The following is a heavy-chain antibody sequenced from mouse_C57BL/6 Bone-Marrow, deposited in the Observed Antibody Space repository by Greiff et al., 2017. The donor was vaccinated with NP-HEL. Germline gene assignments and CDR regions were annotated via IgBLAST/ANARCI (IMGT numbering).Heavy chain of an antibody. CDR2: IHPSDSDT. V-gene: IGHV1-74*01. CDR3: APSIYYYGSFAY. Sequence: QVQLQQPGAELVKPGASVKVSCKASGYTFTSYWMHWVKQRPGQGLEWIGRIHPSDSDTNYNQKFKGKATLTVDKSSSTAYMQLSSLTSEDSAVYYCAPSIYYYGSFAYWGRGTLVTVSA. D-gene: IGHD1-1*01. J-gene: IGHJ3*01. CDR1: GYTFTSYW.